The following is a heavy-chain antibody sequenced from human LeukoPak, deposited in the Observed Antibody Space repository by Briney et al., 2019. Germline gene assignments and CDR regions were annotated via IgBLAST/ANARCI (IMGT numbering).Heavy chain of an antibody. D-gene: IGHD3-16*02. CDR1: DDSITMYY. CDR3: ARQGIMITFGGVIVRGAFDI. V-gene: IGHV4-59*01. CDR2: VDHTGST. J-gene: IGHJ3*02. Sequence: PSETLSLTSSVSDDSITMYYWTWIRQPPGKGLEWIGYVDHTGSTNFNPSLNGRVSISRDTTKNLFSLRLRSVTAADTAVYYCARQGIMITFGGVIVRGAFDIWGQGTMVTVSS.